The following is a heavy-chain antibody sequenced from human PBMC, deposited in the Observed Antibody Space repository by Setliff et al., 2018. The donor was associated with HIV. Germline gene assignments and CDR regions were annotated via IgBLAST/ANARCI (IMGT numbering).Heavy chain of an antibody. Sequence: SVKVSCKASGYTFTSYDINWVRQARGQRLEWIGWIVVGSGNTNYAQKFQERVTITRDMSTSTAYMELSSLRSEDTAVYYCAAVRYYYDSSGYPYYYYGMDVWGQGTTVTVSS. CDR3: AAVRYYYDSSGYPYYYYGMDV. V-gene: IGHV1-58*02. CDR2: IVVGSGNT. J-gene: IGHJ6*02. D-gene: IGHD3-22*01. CDR1: GYTFTSYD.